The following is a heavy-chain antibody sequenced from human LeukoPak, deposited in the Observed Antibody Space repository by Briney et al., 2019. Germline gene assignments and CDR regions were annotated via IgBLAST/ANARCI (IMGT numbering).Heavy chain of an antibody. CDR3: ARDYGDYYYYGMDV. J-gene: IGHJ6*02. V-gene: IGHV3-33*01. D-gene: IGHD4-17*01. CDR2: IWYDGSSK. Sequence: GGSLRLSCAASGFTFSSYGMHWVRQAPGKGLEWVAVIWYDGSSKYYADSVKGRFTISRDNSKNTLYLQMNSLRAEDTAVYYCARDYGDYYYYGMDVWGQGTTVAVSS. CDR1: GFTFSSYG.